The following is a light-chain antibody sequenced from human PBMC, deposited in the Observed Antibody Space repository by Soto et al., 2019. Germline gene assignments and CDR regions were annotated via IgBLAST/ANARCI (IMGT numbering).Light chain of an antibody. Sequence: QSALTQPPSVSGSPGQSVTISCTGTSSDVGSYNRVSWYQQPPGTAPKLIIYEVSNRPSGVPDRFSGSKSGNTASLTISGLQAEDEADYYCTSYTNSISVIFGGGTKVTVL. CDR1: SSDVGSYNR. J-gene: IGLJ2*01. CDR2: EVS. V-gene: IGLV2-18*02. CDR3: TSYTNSISVI.